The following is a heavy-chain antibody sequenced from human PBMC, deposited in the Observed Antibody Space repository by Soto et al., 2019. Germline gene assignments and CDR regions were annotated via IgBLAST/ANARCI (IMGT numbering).Heavy chain of an antibody. J-gene: IGHJ6*02. Sequence: QVQLQESGPGLVKPSQTLSLTCTVSGGSIGSGGFYWSWIRQHPGKGLEWIGCIYDSGTTYYNPSLKSRLTIFLDTSNNQFSLKLSSVTAADTAMYYCAREHMDSLTYLYGLDVWGQGTTVTVSS. CDR2: IYDSGTT. D-gene: IGHD3-9*01. CDR1: GGSIGSGGFY. V-gene: IGHV4-31*03. CDR3: AREHMDSLTYLYGLDV.